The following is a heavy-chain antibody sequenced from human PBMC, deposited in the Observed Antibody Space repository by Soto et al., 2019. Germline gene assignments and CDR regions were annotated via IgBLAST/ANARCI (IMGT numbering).Heavy chain of an antibody. CDR1: GYTFTSYG. CDR3: ARWMEMATLTPWGYYYGMDV. V-gene: IGHV1-18*01. J-gene: IGHJ6*04. CDR2: ISAYNGNK. Sequence: QVQLVQSGAEVKKPGASVTVSCKASGYTFTSYGISWVRLAPGQGLEGRGWISAYNGNKNNAQKLQGRVTTTTDTPTSTAYLELRSLRSDDTAVYYCARWMEMATLTPWGYYYGMDVWGKGTTVTVSS. D-gene: IGHD5-12*01.